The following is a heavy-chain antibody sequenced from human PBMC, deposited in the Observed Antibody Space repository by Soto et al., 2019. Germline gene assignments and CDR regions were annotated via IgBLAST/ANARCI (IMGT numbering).Heavy chain of an antibody. D-gene: IGHD6-13*01. Sequence: SETLSLTCTVSGGSISSYYWSWIRQPPGKGLEWIGYIYYSGSTNYNPSLKSRVTISVDMSKNQFSLKLSSVTAADTAVYYCARGATPFIAAAGTEYFQHWGQGTLVTVSS. CDR3: ARGATPFIAAAGTEYFQH. CDR1: GGSISSYY. CDR2: IYYSGST. J-gene: IGHJ1*01. V-gene: IGHV4-59*01.